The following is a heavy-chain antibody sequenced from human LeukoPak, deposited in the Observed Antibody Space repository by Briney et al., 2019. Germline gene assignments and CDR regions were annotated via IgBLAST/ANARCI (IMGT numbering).Heavy chain of an antibody. CDR3: AKGRLSSSWYNQDYYYYGVDV. D-gene: IGHD6-13*01. J-gene: IGHJ6*02. CDR1: GFTFSSYG. CDR2: ISYDGSNK. Sequence: GRSLRLSCAASGFTFSSYGMHWVRQAPGKGLEWVAVISYDGSNKYYADSVKGRFTISRDNSKNTLYLQMNSLRAEDTAVYYCAKGRLSSSWYNQDYYYYGVDVWGQGTTVTVSS. V-gene: IGHV3-30*18.